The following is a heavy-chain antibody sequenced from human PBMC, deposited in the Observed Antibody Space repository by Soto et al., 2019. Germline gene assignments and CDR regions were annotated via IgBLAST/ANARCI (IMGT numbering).Heavy chain of an antibody. Sequence: GGSLRLSCTGSGFIFKDYAMTWVRQGPGKGLEWVSTMSESGDVISYRDSVKGRFTMSRDMSNSTLYLEMNGLRAEDTAMYYCAKKLYSGTHYDLAAWGPGTLVTVSS. CDR3: AKKLYSGTHYDLAA. CDR2: MSESGDVI. CDR1: GFIFKDYA. J-gene: IGHJ1*01. D-gene: IGHD1-26*01. V-gene: IGHV3-23*01.